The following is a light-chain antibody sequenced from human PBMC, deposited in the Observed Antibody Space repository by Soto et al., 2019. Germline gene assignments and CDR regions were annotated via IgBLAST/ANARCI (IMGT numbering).Light chain of an antibody. V-gene: IGKV3-11*01. Sequence: EIVLTQSPATLSLSPVERATLSGRASQSVSSYLAWYQQKPGQAPRLLIYDASNRATGIPARFSGSGSGTDFTLTISRLEPEDFAVYYCQQYNNWPPTFGQGTRLEIK. CDR2: DAS. J-gene: IGKJ5*01. CDR3: QQYNNWPPT. CDR1: QSVSSY.